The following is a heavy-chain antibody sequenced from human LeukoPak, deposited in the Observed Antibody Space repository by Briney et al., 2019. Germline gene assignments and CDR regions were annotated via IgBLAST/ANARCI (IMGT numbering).Heavy chain of an antibody. V-gene: IGHV4-30-4*08. CDR1: GFTFSSYA. CDR3: ARGSRIYGSGSYYNGLDY. CDR2: IYYSGST. D-gene: IGHD3-10*01. Sequence: LRLSCAASGFTFSSYAMSWVRQAPGKGLEWIGYIYYSGSTYYNPSLKSRVTISVDTSKNQFSLRLSSATAADTAVYYCARGSRIYGSGSYYNGLDYWGQGTLVTVSS. J-gene: IGHJ4*02.